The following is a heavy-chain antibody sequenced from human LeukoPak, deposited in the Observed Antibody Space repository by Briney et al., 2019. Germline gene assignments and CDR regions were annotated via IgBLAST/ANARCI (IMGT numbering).Heavy chain of an antibody. D-gene: IGHD2-21*01. V-gene: IGHV1-69*05. J-gene: IGHJ3*02. Sequence: SVKVSCKASGGTFSSCAISWVRQAPGQGLEWMGGIIPIFGTANYAQKFQGRVTITTDESTSTAYMELSSLRSEDTAVYYCARARGGYSLDAFDIWGQGTMVTVSS. CDR1: GGTFSSCA. CDR2: IIPIFGTA. CDR3: ARARGGYSLDAFDI.